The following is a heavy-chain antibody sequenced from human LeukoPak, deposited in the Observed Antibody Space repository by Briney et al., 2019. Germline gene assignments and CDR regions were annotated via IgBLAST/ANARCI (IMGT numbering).Heavy chain of an antibody. CDR2: IYNSGST. CDR3: ATRGVTYY. CDR1: GGSISIYY. J-gene: IGHJ4*02. V-gene: IGHV4-59*12. D-gene: IGHD3-10*01. Sequence: PSETLSLTCTVSGGSISIYYWSWIRQPPGKGLEWIGHIYNSGSTNYNPSLKSRVTISVDKSKNQFSLKLSSVTAADTAVYYCATRGVTYYWGQGTLVTVSS.